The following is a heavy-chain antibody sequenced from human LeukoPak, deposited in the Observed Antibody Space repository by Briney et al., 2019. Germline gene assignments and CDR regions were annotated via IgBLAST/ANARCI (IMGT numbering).Heavy chain of an antibody. CDR1: GFTFGDYA. CDR3: TRDVLWGGDDAFDI. D-gene: IGHD2-21*02. CDR2: IRSKAYGGTT. Sequence: PGGSLRLSCTASGFTFGDYAMSWVRQAPGKGLEWVGFIRSKAYGGTTEYAASVKGRFTISRDDSKSIAYLQMNSLKTEDTAVYYCTRDVLWGGDDAFDIWGQGTMVTVSS. V-gene: IGHV3-49*04. J-gene: IGHJ3*02.